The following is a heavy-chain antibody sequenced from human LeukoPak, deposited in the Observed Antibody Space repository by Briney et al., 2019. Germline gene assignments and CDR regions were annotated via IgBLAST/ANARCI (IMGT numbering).Heavy chain of an antibody. J-gene: IGHJ5*02. D-gene: IGHD3-22*01. CDR2: MNPNSGNT. CDR3: ARGYYDSSGYYFKET. CDR1: GYTFTSYD. V-gene: IGHV1-8*01. Sequence: ASVKVSCKASGYTFTSYDINWVRQATGQGLEWMGWMNPNSGNTGYAQKFQGRVTMTRNTSISTAYMELSSLRSEDTAVYYCARGYYDSSGYYFKETWGQGTPVTVSS.